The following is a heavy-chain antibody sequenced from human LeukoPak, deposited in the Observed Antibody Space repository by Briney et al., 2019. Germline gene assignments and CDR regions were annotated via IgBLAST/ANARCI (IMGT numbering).Heavy chain of an antibody. D-gene: IGHD3-10*01. Sequence: GESLKISCKGSGYSFTSYWIGWVRQMPGKGLEWMGIIYPGDSDTRYSPSFQGQVTISADKSISTAYLQWSSLKASDTAMYYCARSITMVRGVIIGAWRAFDIWGQGTMVTVSS. CDR2: IYPGDSDT. CDR1: GYSFTSYW. V-gene: IGHV5-51*01. CDR3: ARSITMVRGVIIGAWRAFDI. J-gene: IGHJ3*02.